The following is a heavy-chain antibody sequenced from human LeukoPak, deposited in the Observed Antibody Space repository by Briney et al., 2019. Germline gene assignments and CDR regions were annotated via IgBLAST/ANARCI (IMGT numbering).Heavy chain of an antibody. J-gene: IGHJ6*02. CDR1: GYTFTSYD. V-gene: IGHV1-8*01. Sequence: ASVKVSCKASGYTFTSYDINWVRQATGQGLEWMGWMNPNSGNTGYAQKFQGRVTMTRNTSISTAYMELSSLRSEGTAVYYCARVEATSYYYYGMDVWGQGTTVTVSS. D-gene: IGHD1-14*01. CDR3: ARVEATSYYYYGMDV. CDR2: MNPNSGNT.